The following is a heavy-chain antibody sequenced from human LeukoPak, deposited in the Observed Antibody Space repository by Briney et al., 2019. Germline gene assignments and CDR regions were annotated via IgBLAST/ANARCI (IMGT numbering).Heavy chain of an antibody. CDR3: ARARPDSSGRYGHFDF. J-gene: IGHJ4*02. Sequence: KTGGSLRLSCAASGFTLSSYSMNWVRQAPGKGLEWVSFISSSSSYIYYADSVKGRFTISRDNAKNSLYLGMSSLSAEDTAVYYCARARPDSSGRYGHFDFWGQGTLVTASS. D-gene: IGHD6-19*01. V-gene: IGHV3-21*01. CDR1: GFTLSSYS. CDR2: ISSSSSYI.